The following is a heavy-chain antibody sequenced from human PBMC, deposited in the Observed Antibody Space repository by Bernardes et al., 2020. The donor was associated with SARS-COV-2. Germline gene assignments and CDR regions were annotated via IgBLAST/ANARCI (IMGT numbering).Heavy chain of an antibody. J-gene: IGHJ4*02. V-gene: IGHV4-34*01. CDR2: IFHSGST. CDR3: ATGLSWSEPIY. Sequence: SETLSLTCDVYGGSLSAYYWTWIRQPPGKGLEWIGEIFHSGSTNYNPSLKSRVTTSLDTSKNHFSLNLTSVTAADTAVYYCATGLSWSEPIYWGQGTLVIVSS. CDR1: GGSLSAYY. D-gene: IGHD3-3*01.